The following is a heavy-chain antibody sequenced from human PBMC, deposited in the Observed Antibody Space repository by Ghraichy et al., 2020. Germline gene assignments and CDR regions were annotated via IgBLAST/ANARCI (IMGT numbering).Heavy chain of an antibody. J-gene: IGHJ4*02. CDR3: ARVFHPLLFYPCRY. CDR1: GFTFSDYY. D-gene: IGHD3-16*02. V-gene: IGHV3-11*01. Sequence: GESLNISCAASGFTFSDYYMSWIRQAPGKGLEWVSYISSSGSTIYYADSVKGRFTISRDNAKNSLYLQMNSLRAEDTAVYYCARVFHPLLFYPCRYWGQGTLVTVSS. CDR2: ISSSGSTI.